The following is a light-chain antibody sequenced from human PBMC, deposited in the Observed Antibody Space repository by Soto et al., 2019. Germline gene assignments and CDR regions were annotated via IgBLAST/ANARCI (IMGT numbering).Light chain of an antibody. CDR1: QSIRSY. CDR3: QQYNSYWT. J-gene: IGKJ1*01. Sequence: DIQMTQSPSTLSSSLGDRVTITCRASQSIRSYLNWYQQKPGKAPKLLIYDASSLESGVPSRLSGSGSGTEFTLTISSMQPDDFATYYCQQYNSYWTFGQGTKVDI. V-gene: IGKV1-5*01. CDR2: DAS.